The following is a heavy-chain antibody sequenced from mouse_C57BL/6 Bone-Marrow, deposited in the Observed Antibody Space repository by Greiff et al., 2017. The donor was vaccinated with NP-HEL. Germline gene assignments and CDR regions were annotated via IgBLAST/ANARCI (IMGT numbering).Heavy chain of an antibody. D-gene: IGHD2-3*01. CDR2: INPSSGYT. J-gene: IGHJ2*01. Sequence: QVQLQQSGAELARPGASVKMSCKASGYTFTSYTMHWVKQRPGQGLEWIGYINPSSGYTKYNQKFKDKATLTADKSYSTAYMQLSSLTSEDSAVYYCARLDDGYYPFDYWGQGTTLTVSS. CDR3: ARLDDGYYPFDY. CDR1: GYTFTSYT. V-gene: IGHV1-4*01.